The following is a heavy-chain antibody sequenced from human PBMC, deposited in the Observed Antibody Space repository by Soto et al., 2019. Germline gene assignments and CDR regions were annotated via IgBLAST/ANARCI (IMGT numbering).Heavy chain of an antibody. CDR3: ARERVDWYVFGFDY. V-gene: IGHV3-30-3*01. Sequence: QVQLVESGGGVVQPGRSLRLSCAASGFTFSSYAMHWVRQAPGKGLEWVAVISYDGSNKYYADSVKGRFTISRDNSKNTLYLQMNSLRAEHTAVYYCARERVDWYVFGFDYWGQGTLVTVSS. J-gene: IGHJ4*02. CDR1: GFTFSSYA. CDR2: ISYDGSNK. D-gene: IGHD3-9*01.